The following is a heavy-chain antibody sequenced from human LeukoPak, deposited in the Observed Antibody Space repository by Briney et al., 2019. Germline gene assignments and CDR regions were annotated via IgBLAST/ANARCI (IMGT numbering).Heavy chain of an antibody. CDR3: AREHCSSTSCYRGDNWFDP. V-gene: IGHV1-18*01. D-gene: IGHD2-2*02. J-gene: IGHJ5*02. Sequence: GASVKVSCKASGYTFTTYGISWVRQAPGQGLEWMGWISANNGHTNYAQEVQGRVTMTRDTSISTAYMELSRLRSDDTAVYYCAREHCSSTSCYRGDNWFDPWGQGTLVTVSS. CDR1: GYTFTTYG. CDR2: ISANNGHT.